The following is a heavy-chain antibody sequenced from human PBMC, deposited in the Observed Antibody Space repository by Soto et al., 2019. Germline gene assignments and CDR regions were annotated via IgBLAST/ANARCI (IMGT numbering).Heavy chain of an antibody. D-gene: IGHD1-26*01. CDR2: IKIKIDGGTI. CDR1: GFIVSNTW. J-gene: IGHJ4*02. Sequence: PGGSLRLSCAASGFIVSNTWMNWVRQAPGKGLEWVGRIKIKIDGGTIDYAAPMKGRFTISRDDSKNTLYLQMNSLKSEDTAVYYCATELSPWEGFDYWGQGFLVTVSS. CDR3: ATELSPWEGFDY. V-gene: IGHV3-15*01.